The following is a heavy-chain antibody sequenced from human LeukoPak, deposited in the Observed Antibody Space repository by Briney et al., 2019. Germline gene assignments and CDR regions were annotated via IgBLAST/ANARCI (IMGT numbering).Heavy chain of an antibody. D-gene: IGHD6-19*01. J-gene: IGHJ4*02. CDR2: ISGSGGST. CDR1: GFTFSSYA. CDR3: AKDTYSSGWYSYFDY. Sequence: PGGSLRLSCAASGFTFSSYAMSWVRQAPGKGLEWVSAISGSGGSTYYADSVKGRFTISRDNSKNTLYLQMNSLRAEDTAVYYCAKDTYSSGWYSYFDYWGQGTLVTVSS. V-gene: IGHV3-23*01.